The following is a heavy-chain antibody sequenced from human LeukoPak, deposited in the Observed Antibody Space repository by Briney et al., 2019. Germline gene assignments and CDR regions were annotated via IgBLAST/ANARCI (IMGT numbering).Heavy chain of an antibody. V-gene: IGHV3-7*04. CDR3: ARDWQWQQLDGDAFDI. Sequence: QPGGSLRLSCAASGFTFSGYWMSWVRQAPGKGLEWVANIKQDGSEKYYVDSVKGRFTISRDNAKNSLFLQMNSLKAEDKAVYYFARDWQWQQLDGDAFDIWGQGTMVTVSS. CDR1: GFTFSGYW. J-gene: IGHJ3*02. D-gene: IGHD6-13*01. CDR2: IKQDGSEK.